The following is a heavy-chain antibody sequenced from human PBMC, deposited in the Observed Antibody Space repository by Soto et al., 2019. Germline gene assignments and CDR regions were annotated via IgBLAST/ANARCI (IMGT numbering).Heavy chain of an antibody. CDR1: GFPFSDYY. CDR3: ARTLADRFDY. D-gene: IGHD6-6*01. V-gene: IGHV3-11*01. Sequence: GGSLRLSCAASGFPFSDYYMSWIRQAPGKGLEWVSHITNSGSTKYYADSVKGRFTISRDNAKNSLFLQMNSLRAEDTAVYYCARTLADRFDYWGQGNPVTVSS. CDR2: ITNSGSTK. J-gene: IGHJ4*02.